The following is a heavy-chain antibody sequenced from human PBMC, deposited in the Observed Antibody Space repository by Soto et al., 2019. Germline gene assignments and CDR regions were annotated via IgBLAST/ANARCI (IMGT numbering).Heavy chain of an antibody. CDR2: INPNSGGT. J-gene: IGHJ2*01. D-gene: IGHD2-21*01. Sequence: ASVKVSCKASGYTFTGYYMHWVRQAPGQGLEWMGWINPNSGGTNYAQKFQGWVTMTRDTSISTAYMELSRLRSDDTAVYYCARGKVMRNWYFDLWGRGTLVTVSS. CDR1: GYTFTGYY. CDR3: ARGKVMRNWYFDL. V-gene: IGHV1-2*04.